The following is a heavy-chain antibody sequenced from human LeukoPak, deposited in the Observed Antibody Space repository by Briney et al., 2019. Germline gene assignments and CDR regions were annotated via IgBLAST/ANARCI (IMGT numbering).Heavy chain of an antibody. CDR1: GFTFDDYA. V-gene: IGHV3-9*01. CDR3: ARAPRRSSWFQG. CDR2: ISWNSGSI. D-gene: IGHD6-13*01. Sequence: GGSLRLSCAASGFTFDDYAMHWVRRTPGKGLEWVSGISWNSGSIGYADSVKGRFTISRDNAKNSLYLQMSSLRTEDTALYYCARAPRRSSWFQGWGQGTLVTVSS. J-gene: IGHJ4*02.